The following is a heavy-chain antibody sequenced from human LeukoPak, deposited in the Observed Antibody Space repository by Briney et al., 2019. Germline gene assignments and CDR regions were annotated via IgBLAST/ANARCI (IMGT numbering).Heavy chain of an antibody. V-gene: IGHV4-4*09. D-gene: IGHD1-26*01. J-gene: IGHJ4*02. CDR2: IYTSGST. Sequence: SETLSLTCTVSGGSISSYYWSWIRQPPGKGLEWIGYIYTSGSTNYNPSPKSRVTISVDTSKDQFSLKLSSVTAADTAVYYCARRVGARFGYWGQGTLVTVSS. CDR3: ARRVGARFGY. CDR1: GGSISSYY.